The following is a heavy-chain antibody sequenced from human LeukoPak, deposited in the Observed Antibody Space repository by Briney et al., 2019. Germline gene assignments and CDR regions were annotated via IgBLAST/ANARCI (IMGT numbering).Heavy chain of an antibody. Sequence: PGGSLRLSCAASGFTVSSNYMSWVRQAPGKRLEWVSVIYSGGSTYYADSVKGRFTISRDNSKNTLYLQMNSLRAEDTAVYYCAGRQLVRLADAFDIWGQGTMVTVSS. J-gene: IGHJ3*02. CDR1: GFTVSSNY. D-gene: IGHD6-13*01. V-gene: IGHV3-53*01. CDR3: AGRQLVRLADAFDI. CDR2: IYSGGST.